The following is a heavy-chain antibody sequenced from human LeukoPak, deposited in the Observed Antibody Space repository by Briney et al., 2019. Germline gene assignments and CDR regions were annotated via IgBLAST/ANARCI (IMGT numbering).Heavy chain of an antibody. V-gene: IGHV3-66*03. J-gene: IGHJ6*03. CDR1: GFTVSSNY. CDR2: TYSNGRT. CDR3: AKGPGYSGSYYMDV. Sequence: GGSLRLSCAASGFTVSSNYMSWVRQAPGKGLEWVSVTYSNGRTYYADSVKGRFTISRDNSKNTLYLQMNSLRAEDTAVYYCAKGPGYSGSYYMDVWGKGTTVTISS. D-gene: IGHD5-12*01.